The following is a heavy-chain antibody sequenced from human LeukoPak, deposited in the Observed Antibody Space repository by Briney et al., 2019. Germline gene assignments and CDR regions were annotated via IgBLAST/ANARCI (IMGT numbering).Heavy chain of an antibody. D-gene: IGHD2-2*01. Sequence: GRSLRLSCSASGFTFSTYAMTWVRQAPGKGLEWVSAISGSSDSTYYADSVKGRFTVSRDNSKNTLYLQMNSLRAEDTAVYYCARGPVVPVATYFFDYWGQGTLVTVPS. CDR2: ISGSSDST. V-gene: IGHV3-23*01. CDR1: GFTFSTYA. J-gene: IGHJ4*02. CDR3: ARGPVVPVATYFFDY.